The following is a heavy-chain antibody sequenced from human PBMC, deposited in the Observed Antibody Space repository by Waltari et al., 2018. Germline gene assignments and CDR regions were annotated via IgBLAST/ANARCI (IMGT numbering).Heavy chain of an antibody. J-gene: IGHJ5*02. CDR3: ARGGTVPAAMNRFDP. Sequence: VQLVETGGGLIQPGGSLRLSCAGSGVIVSREYMTWVRQAPGKGLVWVSGIYTGGSPNYADAVKGRFTISRDNSRNTLHLQMNSLRSEDTAVYYCARGGTVPAAMNRFDPWGQGTLVTVSS. D-gene: IGHD2-2*01. CDR2: IYTGGSP. V-gene: IGHV3-53*05. CDR1: GVIVSREY.